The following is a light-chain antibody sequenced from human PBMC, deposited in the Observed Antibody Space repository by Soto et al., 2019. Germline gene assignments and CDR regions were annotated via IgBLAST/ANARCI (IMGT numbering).Light chain of an antibody. CDR1: SNDVGAYNF. V-gene: IGLV2-14*03. CDR3: SSYTRSATRYV. Sequence: QSVLTQPASVSGSPGQSITISCSGTSNDVGAYNFVSWYQQHPGRAPKLSLYDVTSRPSNVSNRFSGSKSGNTASLSISGLRPEDEADYFCSSYTRSATRYVFGSGTKVTVL. J-gene: IGLJ1*01. CDR2: DVT.